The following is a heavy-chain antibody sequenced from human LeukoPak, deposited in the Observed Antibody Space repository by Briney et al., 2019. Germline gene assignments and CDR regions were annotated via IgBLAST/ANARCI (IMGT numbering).Heavy chain of an antibody. D-gene: IGHD6-13*01. J-gene: IGHJ4*02. Sequence: SETLSLTCAVYGGSFSGYYWSWIRQPPGKGLEWIGEINHSGSTNYNPSLKSRVTISVDTSKNQFSLKLSSVTAADTAVYYCARDIAARYWGQGTLVTVSS. CDR3: ARDIAARY. V-gene: IGHV4-34*01. CDR1: GGSFSGYY. CDR2: INHSGST.